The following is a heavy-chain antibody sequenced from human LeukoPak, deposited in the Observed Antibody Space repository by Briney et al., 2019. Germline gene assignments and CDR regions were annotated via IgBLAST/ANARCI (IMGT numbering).Heavy chain of an antibody. J-gene: IGHJ4*02. D-gene: IGHD5-12*01. CDR3: AKAAPSKYSGYDSRHDDY. CDR1: GFTFSSYA. V-gene: IGHV3-23*01. CDR2: ISGSGGST. Sequence: PGGSLRLSCAASGFTFSSYAMSWVRQAPGKGLEWVSAISGSGGSTYYADSVKGRFTISRDNSKNTLYLQMNSLRAEDTAVYYCAKAAPSKYSGYDSRHDDYWGQGTLVTVSS.